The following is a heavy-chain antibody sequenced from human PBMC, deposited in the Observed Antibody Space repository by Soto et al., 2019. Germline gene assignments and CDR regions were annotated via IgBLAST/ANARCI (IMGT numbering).Heavy chain of an antibody. J-gene: IGHJ4*02. V-gene: IGHV1-46*03. Sequence: ASVKVSFKASGYSFTSYYMHWVLEAPGQGLEWMGIINPSGGSTSYAQKFQGRVTMTRDTSTSTVYMELSSLRSEDTAVYYCARVHCSGGSCYSIDYWGQGTLVTVS. CDR2: INPSGGST. CDR1: GYSFTSYY. D-gene: IGHD2-15*01. CDR3: ARVHCSGGSCYSIDY.